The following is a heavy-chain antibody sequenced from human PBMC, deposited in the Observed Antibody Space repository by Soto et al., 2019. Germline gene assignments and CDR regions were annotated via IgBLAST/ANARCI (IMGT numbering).Heavy chain of an antibody. CDR1: GGTFSSYA. CDR3: AREPGIAAAGWFDP. Sequence: ASVKVSCKASGGTFSSYAISWVRQAPGQGLEWMGGIIPILGTANYAQKFQGRVTITADKSTSTAYMELSSLRSEDTAVYYCAREPGIAAAGWFDPWGQGTLVTVSS. J-gene: IGHJ5*02. D-gene: IGHD6-13*01. V-gene: IGHV1-69*06. CDR2: IIPILGTA.